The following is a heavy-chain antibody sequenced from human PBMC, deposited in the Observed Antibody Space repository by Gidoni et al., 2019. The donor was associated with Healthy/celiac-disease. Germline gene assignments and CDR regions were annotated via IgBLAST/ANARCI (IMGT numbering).Heavy chain of an antibody. Sequence: EVQLVESGGGLVQPGGSLRLSCAASGFPFSSYEMNWVRQAPGKGLEWVSYISSSGSTIYYADSVKGRFTISRDNAKNSLYLQMNSLRAEDTAVYYCAREKGYDSSGYAGAFDIWGQGTMVTVSS. J-gene: IGHJ3*02. CDR3: AREKGYDSSGYAGAFDI. CDR2: ISSSGSTI. V-gene: IGHV3-48*03. CDR1: GFPFSSYE. D-gene: IGHD3-22*01.